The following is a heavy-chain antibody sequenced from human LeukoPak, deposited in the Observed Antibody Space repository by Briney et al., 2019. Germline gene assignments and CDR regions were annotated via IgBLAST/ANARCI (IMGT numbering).Heavy chain of an antibody. D-gene: IGHD4-23*01. V-gene: IGHV5-51*01. CDR1: GYSFTSYW. CDR2: IYPGDSDT. J-gene: IGHJ5*02. CDR3: ARSRTTVAWWFDP. Sequence: GASLKISCKGSGYSFTSYWIGWVRQLPGKGLEWMGIIYPGDSDTRYSPSFQGQVTISADKSISTAYLQWSSLKASDTAMYFCARSRTTVAWWFDPWGQGTLVTVSS.